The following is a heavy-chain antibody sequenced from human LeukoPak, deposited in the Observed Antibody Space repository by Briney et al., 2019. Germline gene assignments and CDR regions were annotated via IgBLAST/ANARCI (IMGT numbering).Heavy chain of an antibody. CDR3: ARVINWFDP. CDR2: IYYSGST. CDR1: GGSISSYC. J-gene: IGHJ5*02. V-gene: IGHV4-59*01. Sequence: KTSETLSLTCTVSGGSISSYCWSWIRQPPGKGLEWIGYIYYSGSTNYNPSLKSRVTISVDTSKNQFSLKLSSVTAADTAVYYCARVINWFDPWGQGTLVTVSS.